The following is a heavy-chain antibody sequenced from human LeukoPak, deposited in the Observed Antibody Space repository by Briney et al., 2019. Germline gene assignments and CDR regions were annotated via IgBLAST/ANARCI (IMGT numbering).Heavy chain of an antibody. J-gene: IGHJ6*02. CDR3: ARDSGSYWDYYYGMDV. Sequence: PGGSLRLSCAASGFTFSSYWMSWVRQAPGKGLEWVANIKQDGSEKYHVDSVKGRFTISRDNAKNSLYLQMNSLRAEDTAVYYCARDSGSYWDYYYGMDVWGQGTTVTVSS. CDR2: IKQDGSEK. CDR1: GFTFSSYW. D-gene: IGHD1-26*01. V-gene: IGHV3-7*03.